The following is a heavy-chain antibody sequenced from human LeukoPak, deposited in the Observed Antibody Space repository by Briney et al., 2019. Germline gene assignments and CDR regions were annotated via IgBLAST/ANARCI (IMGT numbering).Heavy chain of an antibody. CDR2: IWYDGSNK. J-gene: IGHJ6*02. Sequence: QPGGSLRLSCAASGFTFRSHGMHWVRQAPGKGLEWVAVIWYDGSNKYYADSVKGRFTISRDNSKNTLYLQMNSLRAEDTAVYYCARGGLGAIYYYYYGMDVWGQGTTVTVSS. D-gene: IGHD1-26*01. CDR1: GFTFRSHG. CDR3: ARGGLGAIYYYYYGMDV. V-gene: IGHV3-30*19.